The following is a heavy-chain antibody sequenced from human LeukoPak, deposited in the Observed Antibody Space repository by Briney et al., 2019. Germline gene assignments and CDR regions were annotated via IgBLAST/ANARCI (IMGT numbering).Heavy chain of an antibody. D-gene: IGHD2-2*01. J-gene: IGHJ2*01. Sequence: QPGGSLRLSCEASGFTFRSYAMTWVRQAPGKGLEWVSVIYSGGGTYYADFVKGRFTISRDDSKNTLFLQMNSLRAEDSAVYYCASAMNFGHFDLWGRGTLVTVSS. CDR1: GFTFRSYA. CDR3: ASAMNFGHFDL. V-gene: IGHV3-23*03. CDR2: IYSGGGT.